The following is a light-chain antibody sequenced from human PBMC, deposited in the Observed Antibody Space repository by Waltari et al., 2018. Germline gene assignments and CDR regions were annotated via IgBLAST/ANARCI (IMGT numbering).Light chain of an antibody. CDR2: GGS. Sequence: EIVLTQSPDTLSLSPGERATLSCRAGHSVSSSYLAWYQQTPGQAPGLLIYGGSTRATGVPDRFRGSGSGTDFILTINRLEPQDFAVYFCQQYGTSPWTFGQGTRLEIK. CDR1: HSVSSSY. CDR3: QQYGTSPWT. J-gene: IGKJ1*01. V-gene: IGKV3-20*01.